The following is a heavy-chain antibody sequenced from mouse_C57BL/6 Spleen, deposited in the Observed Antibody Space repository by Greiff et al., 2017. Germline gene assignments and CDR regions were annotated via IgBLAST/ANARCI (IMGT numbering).Heavy chain of an antibody. Sequence: EVKLQESGGGLVQPGGSMKLSCVASGFTFSNYWMNWVRQSPEKGLEWVAQIRLKSDNYATHYAESVKGRFTISRDDAKSSVYQQINNLRAEDTGIYYCTGSYGGYFDYWGQGTTLTVSS. CDR1: GFTFSNYW. CDR2: IRLKSDNYAT. V-gene: IGHV6-3*01. CDR3: TGSYGGYFDY. J-gene: IGHJ2*01. D-gene: IGHD1-1*01.